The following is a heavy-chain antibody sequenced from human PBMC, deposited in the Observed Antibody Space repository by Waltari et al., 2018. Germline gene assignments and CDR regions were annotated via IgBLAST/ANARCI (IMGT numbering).Heavy chain of an antibody. CDR3: ARGPWAPLDY. V-gene: IGHV3-21*02. CDR2: IGFITTYK. J-gene: IGHJ4*02. Sequence: EVQLVESGGGPVKPGGSLILPCGSAGVTFSNYSMNWVRVAPGKRLTWVCSIGFITTYKVYADSVKGRFTVSRDNAKNSVYLQMNNLRVEDTAVYYCARGPWAPLDYWGQGVLVTVSS. CDR1: GVTFSNYS.